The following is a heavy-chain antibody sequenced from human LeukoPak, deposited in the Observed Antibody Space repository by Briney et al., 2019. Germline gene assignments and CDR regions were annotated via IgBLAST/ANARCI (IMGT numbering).Heavy chain of an antibody. J-gene: IGHJ4*02. Sequence: GESLKISCKGSGHSFTSYWIGWVRKMPGKGLECMGTIYPGDSDTRYSPSFQGQVTISADKSISTAYLQWSSLKASDTAMYYCASLRGDILTGYFDYWGQGTLVTVSS. CDR3: ASLRGDILTGYFDY. CDR2: IYPGDSDT. CDR1: GHSFTSYW. D-gene: IGHD3-9*01. V-gene: IGHV5-51*01.